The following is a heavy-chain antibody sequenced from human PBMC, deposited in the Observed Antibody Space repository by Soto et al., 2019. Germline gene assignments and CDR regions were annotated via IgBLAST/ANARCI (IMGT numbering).Heavy chain of an antibody. J-gene: IGHJ4*02. CDR1: GFAFINGA. CDR3: TKDVTGDIGADF. CDR2: IKTSGDTT. D-gene: IGHD2-21*02. Sequence: PGESLKISCAASGFAFINGAMGWFREAPVKGLEWVSTIKTSGDTTFYADPVKGRFTTSRDDSKNTLYLQMNSLRAEDTATYYCTKDVTGDIGADFWGQGTPVTVSS. V-gene: IGHV3-23*05.